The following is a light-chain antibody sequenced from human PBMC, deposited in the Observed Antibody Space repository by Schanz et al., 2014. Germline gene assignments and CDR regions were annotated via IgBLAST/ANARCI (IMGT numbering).Light chain of an antibody. J-gene: IGLJ1*01. CDR2: EGS. Sequence: QSALTQPASVSGSPGQSITISCTGTSSDVGGYNYVSWYQQHPGKAPKLMIYEGSKRPSGVSNRFSGSGSGNTASLTISGLQAEDEADYYCCSYAGSSTPYVFGTGTKLTVL. CDR3: CSYAGSSTPYV. CDR1: SSDVGGYNY. V-gene: IGLV2-23*01.